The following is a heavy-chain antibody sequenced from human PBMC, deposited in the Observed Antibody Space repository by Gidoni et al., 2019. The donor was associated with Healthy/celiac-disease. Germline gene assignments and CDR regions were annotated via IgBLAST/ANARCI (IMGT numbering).Heavy chain of an antibody. D-gene: IGHD2-15*01. V-gene: IGHV1-69*01. CDR2: IIPIFGTA. CDR3: ARDTPHGSGGSYYFDY. J-gene: IGHJ4*02. CDR1: GGTCSSYA. Sequence: QMQLVQSGAEVKKPGSSVMVSCNASGGTCSSYAISWVRQAPVPGLEWMGGIIPIFGTANYAQKFQGRGTITADESTSTVYMELSSLRSEDTAVYYCARDTPHGSGGSYYFDYWGQGTLVTVSS.